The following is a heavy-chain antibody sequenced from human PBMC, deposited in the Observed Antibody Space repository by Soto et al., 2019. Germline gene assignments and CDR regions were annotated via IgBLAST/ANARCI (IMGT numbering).Heavy chain of an antibody. Sequence: EVQLVESGGGLVQPGGSLRLSCAASGFTFSSYAMHWVRQAPGKGLEYVSAISSNGGSTYYANSVKGRFTISRDNSKNTLYLQMGSLRAEDMAVYYCARQLAARPPSRRYYYYMDVWGKGTTVTVSS. CDR1: GFTFSSYA. J-gene: IGHJ6*03. D-gene: IGHD6-6*01. V-gene: IGHV3-64*01. CDR2: ISSNGGST. CDR3: ARQLAARPPSRRYYYYMDV.